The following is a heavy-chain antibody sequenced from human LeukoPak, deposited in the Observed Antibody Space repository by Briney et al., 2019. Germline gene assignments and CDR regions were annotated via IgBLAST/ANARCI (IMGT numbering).Heavy chain of an antibody. J-gene: IGHJ4*02. CDR2: ISSRSGDI. Sequence: GGSLRLSCAASGFTFSSYSMNWVRQAPGKGLEWVSSISSRSGDIYYADSVKGRFTISRDNAKNSLYLQMNSLRAEDTAVYYCARDQGSFDYWGQGTLVTVSS. CDR3: ARDQGSFDY. V-gene: IGHV3-21*01. CDR1: GFTFSSYS.